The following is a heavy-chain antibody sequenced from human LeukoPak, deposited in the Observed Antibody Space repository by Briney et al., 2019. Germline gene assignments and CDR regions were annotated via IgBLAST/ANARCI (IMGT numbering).Heavy chain of an antibody. Sequence: GASVKVSCKASEYTFTSYYMHWVRQAPGQGLEWMGIINPSGGSTSYAQKFQGRVTMTRDTSTSTVYMELSSLRSEDTAMYYCATTRGADTAFDYWGQGTLVTVSS. CDR1: EYTFTSYY. V-gene: IGHV1-46*01. J-gene: IGHJ4*02. CDR3: ATTRGADTAFDY. D-gene: IGHD1-1*01. CDR2: INPSGGST.